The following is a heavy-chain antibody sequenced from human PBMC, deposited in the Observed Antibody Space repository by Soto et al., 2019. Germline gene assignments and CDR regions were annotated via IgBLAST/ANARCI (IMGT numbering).Heavy chain of an antibody. CDR3: ARGGAGGFGESYNWLDP. J-gene: IGHJ5*02. D-gene: IGHD3-10*01. CDR2: INPNSGGT. V-gene: IGHV1-2*02. CDR1: GYTFTGYY. Sequence: ASVKVSCKASGYTFTGYYMHWVRQAPGQGLEWMGWINPNSGGTNYAQKFQGRVTMTRDTSISTAYMELSRLRSDDTAVYYCARGGAGGFGESYNWLDPWGQGTLVTVSS.